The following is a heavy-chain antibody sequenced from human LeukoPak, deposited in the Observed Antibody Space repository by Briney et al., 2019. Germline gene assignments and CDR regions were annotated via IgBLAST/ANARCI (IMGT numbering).Heavy chain of an antibody. CDR3: ARDDAGEYYDILTGYYQTYYYYGVDV. Sequence: PGGSLRLSCAASGFTFSSYSMNWVRQAPGKGLEWVPSISSSSSYIYYADSVKGRFTISRDNAKNSLYLQMNSLRAEDTAVYYCARDDAGEYYDILTGYYQTYYYYGVDVWGKGTTVTVSS. D-gene: IGHD3-9*01. J-gene: IGHJ6*04. V-gene: IGHV3-21*01. CDR1: GFTFSSYS. CDR2: ISSSSSYI.